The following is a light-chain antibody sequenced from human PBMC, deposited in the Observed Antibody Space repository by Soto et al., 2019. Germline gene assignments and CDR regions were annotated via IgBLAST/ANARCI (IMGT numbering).Light chain of an antibody. Sequence: DIQMTQSPSTLSASVGDRVTITCRASQTISSWLAWYQQKPGKAPKLLIYKASSLESGVSSRFSGSGSGTEFTLTISSLQSDDFATYYSQQYNSYPWTFGQGTRVEIK. J-gene: IGKJ1*01. V-gene: IGKV1-5*03. CDR2: KAS. CDR1: QTISSW. CDR3: QQYNSYPWT.